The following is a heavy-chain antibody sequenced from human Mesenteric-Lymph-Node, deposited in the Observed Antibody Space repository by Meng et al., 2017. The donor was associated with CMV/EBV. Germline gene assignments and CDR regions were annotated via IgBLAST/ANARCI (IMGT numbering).Heavy chain of an antibody. Sequence: GESLKISCAASGFTFSSYAMNWVRQAPGKGLEWVAGISAGGSSRDHADSVRGRFTISRDNSKNTLHLQLNSLRAEDTAVYYCAKVVPPLDYDFWSGSPFDAWGQGSLVTVSS. V-gene: IGHV3-23*01. J-gene: IGHJ5*02. D-gene: IGHD3-3*01. CDR1: GFTFSSYA. CDR3: AKVVPPLDYDFWSGSPFDA. CDR2: ISAGGSSR.